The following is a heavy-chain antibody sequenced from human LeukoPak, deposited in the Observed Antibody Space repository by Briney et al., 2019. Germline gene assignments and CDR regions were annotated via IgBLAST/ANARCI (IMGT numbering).Heavy chain of an antibody. J-gene: IGHJ6*02. CDR2: IYYSGST. V-gene: IGHV4-39*01. CDR1: GGSISSSSYY. CDR3: ARYGTTVTTYYYGMDV. Sequence: SETLSLTCTVSGGSISSSSYYWGWIRQPPGKGLEWIGGIYYSGSTYYNPSLKSRVTISVDTSKNQFSLKLSSVTAADTAVYYCARYGTTVTTYYYGMDVWGQGTTVTVSS. D-gene: IGHD4-17*01.